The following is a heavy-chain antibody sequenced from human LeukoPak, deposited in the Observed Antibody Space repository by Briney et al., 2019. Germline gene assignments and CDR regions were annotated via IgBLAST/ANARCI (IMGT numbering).Heavy chain of an antibody. CDR3: ARAILSGYPDS. CDR1: GGSISTYY. V-gene: IGHV4-59*01. D-gene: IGHD3-3*01. CDR2: IYYSGST. J-gene: IGHJ4*02. Sequence: SETLSLTCSVSGGSISTYYWTWIRQPPGKGLERIGYIYYSGSTNYNPSLKSRVTISLDTSKNQFSLKLSSVTAADTAVYYCARAILSGYPDSWGQGTLVTVSS.